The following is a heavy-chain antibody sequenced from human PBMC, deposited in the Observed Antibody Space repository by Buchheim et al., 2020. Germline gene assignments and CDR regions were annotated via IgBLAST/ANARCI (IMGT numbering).Heavy chain of an antibody. CDR2: TYYRSKWYT. CDR3: ARDGYNSGDNDFFAS. Sequence: VQLQQSGPGLVKPSQPLSLTCAISGDSVSSTHAAWNWIRQSPSRGLEWLGGTYYRSKWYTNYAVSVNSRITINPDTSKNQFSLQLRSVTPEDTAVYYCARDGYNSGDNDFFASWGQGTL. D-gene: IGHD6-19*01. CDR1: GDSVSSTHAA. J-gene: IGHJ4*02. V-gene: IGHV6-1*01.